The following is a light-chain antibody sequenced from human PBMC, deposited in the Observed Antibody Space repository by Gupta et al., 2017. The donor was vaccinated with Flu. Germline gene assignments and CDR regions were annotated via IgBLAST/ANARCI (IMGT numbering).Light chain of an antibody. Sequence: ISGRSSQSLVYSDGNTYVHWLQQRPGRSPRRLIYQVSHREAGVPDRFSGSGSGNDFTLKISRVEAEDVGVYYCMQGSRWPWAFGQGTKVEIK. V-gene: IGKV2-30*01. CDR2: QVS. CDR1: QSLVYSDGNTY. CDR3: MQGSRWPWA. J-gene: IGKJ1*01.